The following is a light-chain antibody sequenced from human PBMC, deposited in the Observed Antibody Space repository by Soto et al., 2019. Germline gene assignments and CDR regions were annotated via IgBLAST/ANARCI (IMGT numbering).Light chain of an antibody. V-gene: IGLV1-51*02. CDR1: SSNIGNNY. CDR3: GTWDSSLSVYV. J-gene: IGLJ1*01. Sequence: QSVLTQPPSVSAAPGQKVTISCSGSSSNIGNNYVSWYQQLPGTAPKLLIYETNKRPSGIPDRFSGSKSGTSATLGITGLQTGDEADYYCGTWDSSLSVYVFGTGTKLTVL. CDR2: ETN.